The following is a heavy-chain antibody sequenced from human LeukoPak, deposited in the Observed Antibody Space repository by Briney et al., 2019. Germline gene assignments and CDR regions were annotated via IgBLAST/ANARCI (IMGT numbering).Heavy chain of an antibody. V-gene: IGHV4-34*01. J-gene: IGHJ4*02. CDR2: IYHSGST. CDR1: GGSFSGYY. CDR3: ARVHYDFWSGYYTGMEPTFDY. Sequence: TPSETLSLTCAVYGGSFSGYYWSWIRQPPGKGLEWIGEIYHSGSTNYNPSLKSRVTISVDKSKNQFSLKLSSVTAADTAVYYCARVHYDFWSGYYTGMEPTFDYWGQGTLVTVSS. D-gene: IGHD3-3*01.